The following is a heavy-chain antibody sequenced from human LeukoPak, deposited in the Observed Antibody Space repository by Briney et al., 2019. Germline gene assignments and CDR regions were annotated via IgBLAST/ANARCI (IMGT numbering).Heavy chain of an antibody. CDR1: GFPFSSYG. Sequence: PGGSLRLSCAASGFPFSSYGMHWVREAPGKGLEWVARLVYDARSDYPNSVKGRFSISRDDSKNTLFLDMSNLRVEDTALYYCARDLSAAFDFWGQGVLVTVSS. J-gene: IGHJ4*02. CDR2: LVYDARS. V-gene: IGHV3-33*01. CDR3: ARDLSAAFDF. D-gene: IGHD6-19*01.